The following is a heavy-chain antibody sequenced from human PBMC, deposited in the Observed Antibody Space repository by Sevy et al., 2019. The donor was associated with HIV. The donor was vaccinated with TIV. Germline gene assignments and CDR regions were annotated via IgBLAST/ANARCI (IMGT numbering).Heavy chain of an antibody. CDR2: ISSNGGST. V-gene: IGHV3-64D*06. Sequence: GGSLRLSCSASGFTFSSYAMHWVRQAPGKGLEYVSAISSNGGSTYYADSVKGRFTISRDNSKNTLYLQMSSLRAEDTAVYYCVKDRGVAAGRSSYYYYYGMDVWGQGTTVTVSS. D-gene: IGHD6-13*01. CDR3: VKDRGVAAGRSSYYYYYGMDV. CDR1: GFTFSSYA. J-gene: IGHJ6*02.